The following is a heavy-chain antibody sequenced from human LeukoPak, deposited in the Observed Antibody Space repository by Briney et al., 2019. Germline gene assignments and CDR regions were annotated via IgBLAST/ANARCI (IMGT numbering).Heavy chain of an antibody. CDR3: ARAPQGGMSRNSVPFDI. J-gene: IGHJ3*02. D-gene: IGHD1-14*01. Sequence: GGSLRLSCAASGFTFSSYAMDWVRQAPGKGLEWVAVISYDGNSKYYADSVKGRFTISRDNSKNTLYLQMNSLRAEDTAVYYCARAPQGGMSRNSVPFDIWGQGTMVTVSS. V-gene: IGHV3-30-3*01. CDR2: ISYDGNSK. CDR1: GFTFSSYA.